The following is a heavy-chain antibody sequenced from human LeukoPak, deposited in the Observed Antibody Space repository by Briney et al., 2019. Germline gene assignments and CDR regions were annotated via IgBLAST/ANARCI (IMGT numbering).Heavy chain of an antibody. Sequence: ASVKASCKASGYTFTAYYIHWVRQAPGQGLEWMGRINPNTGGTNSPQKFQGRVTMTRDTSINTVYMELRILRSDDTATYYCAAGYYGSGSYYRWGQGTLVTVSS. CDR2: INPNTGGT. CDR3: AAGYYGSGSYYR. CDR1: GYTFTAYY. V-gene: IGHV1-2*06. J-gene: IGHJ5*02. D-gene: IGHD3-10*01.